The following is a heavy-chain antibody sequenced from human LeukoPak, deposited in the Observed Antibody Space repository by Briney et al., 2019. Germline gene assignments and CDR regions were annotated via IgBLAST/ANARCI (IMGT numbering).Heavy chain of an antibody. CDR2: INPNSGGK. CDR1: GYTFTGYY. D-gene: IGHD3-10*01. V-gene: IGHV1-2*02. CDR3: ARDGVLLWFGELPTETYYYGMDV. Sequence: ASVKVSCKASGYTFTGYYMHWVRQAPGQGLEWMGWINPNSGGKNYAQKFQGRATMTRDTSISTAYMELSRLRSDDTAVYYCARDGVLLWFGELPTETYYYGMDVWGQGTTVTVSS. J-gene: IGHJ6*02.